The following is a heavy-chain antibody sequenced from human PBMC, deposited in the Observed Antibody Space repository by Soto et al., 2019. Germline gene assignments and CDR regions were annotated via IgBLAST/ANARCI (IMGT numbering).Heavy chain of an antibody. CDR3: ARRTSGYFGY. D-gene: IGHD6-19*01. CDR2: ILSDYNT. J-gene: IGHJ4*02. Sequence: EVQLLESGGGLVQPGGSLTLSCAASGFTFSDYTMSWVRQAPGKVLECISVILSDYNTYYAGSVRGRFTISRDNSKNTLYLEMNSLRAEDTAVYYCARRTSGYFGYWGQGALVNVSS. V-gene: IGHV3-23*03. CDR1: GFTFSDYT.